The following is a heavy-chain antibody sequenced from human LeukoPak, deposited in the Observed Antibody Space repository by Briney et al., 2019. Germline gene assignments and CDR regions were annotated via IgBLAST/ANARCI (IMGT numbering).Heavy chain of an antibody. J-gene: IGHJ5*02. CDR3: TRDLSGYSLYNWFDP. V-gene: IGHV3-49*04. CDR1: GFTFGDYA. Sequence: GRSLRLSCTASGFTFGDYAMSWVRQAPGKGLEWVGFIRSKAYGGTTEYAASVKGRFTISRDDSKSIAYLQMNSLKTEDTAVYYCTRDLSGYSLYNWFDPWGQGTLVTVSS. D-gene: IGHD5-12*01. CDR2: IRSKAYGGTT.